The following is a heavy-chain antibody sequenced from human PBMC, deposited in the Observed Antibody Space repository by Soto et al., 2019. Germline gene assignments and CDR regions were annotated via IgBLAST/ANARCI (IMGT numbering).Heavy chain of an antibody. CDR3: VKDESINWYSGHFRH. D-gene: IGHD6-13*01. J-gene: IGHJ1*01. V-gene: IGHV3-74*01. CDR2: INNDGSST. Sequence: PGGSLRLSCAASGFTLNNYWMHWVREAPGKGLVWVSRINNDGSSTAYADPVKGRFTISRDNARNTLYLQMNSLRAEDTAIYYCVKDESINWYSGHFRHWGQGTLVTVSS. CDR1: GFTLNNYW.